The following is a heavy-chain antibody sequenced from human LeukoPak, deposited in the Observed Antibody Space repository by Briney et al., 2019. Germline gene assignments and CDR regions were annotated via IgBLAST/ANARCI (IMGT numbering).Heavy chain of an antibody. J-gene: IGHJ4*02. D-gene: IGHD1-26*01. V-gene: IGHV4-34*01. CDR2: INHSGST. Sequence: PSETLSLTCAVYGGSFSSYYGSWIRQPPGKGLEWIGEINHSGSTNYNPSLKSRVTISVDTSKNQFSLKLSSVTAADTAVYYCARHLGWELPHFDYWGQGTLVTVSS. CDR1: GGSFSSYY. CDR3: ARHLGWELPHFDY.